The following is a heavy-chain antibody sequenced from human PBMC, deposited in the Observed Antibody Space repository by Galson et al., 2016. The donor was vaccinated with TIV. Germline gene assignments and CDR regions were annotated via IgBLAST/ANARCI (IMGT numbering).Heavy chain of an antibody. Sequence: SLRLSCAASSLNVNDNYMTWVRQAPGKGLEWVAIMSSGGTLNYADFVRGRFTVSRDNSKNTVYLQMNSLRAEDTAVYYCARDRRHCGNECYLYYYYGTDVWGQGTTVTVSS. V-gene: IGHV3-53*05. J-gene: IGHJ6*02. CDR3: ARDRRHCGNECYLYYYYGTDV. CDR1: SLNVNDNY. CDR2: MSSGGTL. D-gene: IGHD2-21*01.